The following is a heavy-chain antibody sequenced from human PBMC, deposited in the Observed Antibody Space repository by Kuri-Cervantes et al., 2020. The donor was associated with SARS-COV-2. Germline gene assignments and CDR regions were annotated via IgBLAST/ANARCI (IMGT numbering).Heavy chain of an antibody. V-gene: IGHV1-69*06. J-gene: IGHJ4*02. Sequence: SVKVSCKASRGTFSSYAVTWVRQAPGQALEWMGRIIPLFGATIYAQKFRGRVTLTADKSTNTAYMELRSLRSDDTAVYYCARDLGAPRDPQRIAVAEGVPDYWGQGTLVTVSS. CDR1: RGTFSSYA. CDR2: IIPLFGAT. D-gene: IGHD6-19*01. CDR3: ARDLGAPRDPQRIAVAEGVPDY.